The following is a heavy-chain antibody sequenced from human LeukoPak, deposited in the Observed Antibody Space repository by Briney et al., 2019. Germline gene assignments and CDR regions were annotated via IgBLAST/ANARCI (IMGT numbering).Heavy chain of an antibody. J-gene: IGHJ4*02. Sequence: PSETLSLTCTVSGGSISSSSYYWGWIRQPPGKGLEWIGCIYYSGSNYYNPTLKSRVIISVDTSKNQFSLKLSSVTAADTAVYYCARHAGDRTFDYWGQGTLVTVSS. CDR2: IYYSGSN. CDR1: GGSISSSSYY. V-gene: IGHV4-39*01. CDR3: ARHAGDRTFDY.